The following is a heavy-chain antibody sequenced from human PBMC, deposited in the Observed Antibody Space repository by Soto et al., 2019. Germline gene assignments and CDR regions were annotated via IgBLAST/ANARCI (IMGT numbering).Heavy chain of an antibody. D-gene: IGHD3-3*01. CDR1: GCTFSNYS. CDR2: ISSSSSTI. CDR3: ARESRFLEWLSLNWFDP. V-gene: IGHV3-48*02. Sequence: GGPLRLSWAASGCTFSNYSMSLVRQAQGKGLEWVSYISSSSSTIYYADSVKGRFTISRDNAKNSLYLQMNSLRDEDTAVYYCARESRFLEWLSLNWFDPWGQGTLVTVSS. J-gene: IGHJ5*02.